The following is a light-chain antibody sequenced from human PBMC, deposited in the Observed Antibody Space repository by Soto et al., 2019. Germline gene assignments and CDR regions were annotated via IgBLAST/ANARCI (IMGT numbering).Light chain of an antibody. CDR2: AAS. V-gene: IGKV3D-15*01. Sequence: EIVLTQSPGTLSLSPGERATLSCRASQSVSSSSLAWYQQKPGQAPRLLIYAASTRATGIPDRFSGSGSGTEFTLTISSLQSEDFAVYYCQQYNNWPPVTFGGGTKV. J-gene: IGKJ4*01. CDR3: QQYNNWPPVT. CDR1: QSVSSS.